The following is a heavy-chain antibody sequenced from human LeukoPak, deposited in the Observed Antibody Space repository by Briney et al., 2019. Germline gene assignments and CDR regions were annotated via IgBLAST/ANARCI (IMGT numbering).Heavy chain of an antibody. CDR1: GYTFTSYT. Sequence: ASVKVSCKASGYTFTSYTMNWVRQAPGQGLEWMGWINTNTGNPTYAQGFTGRFVFSLDTSVSTTYLQISGLQAEDAAVYYCARRRVNYAFDLWGQGTMVTVSS. D-gene: IGHD5-24*01. J-gene: IGHJ3*01. V-gene: IGHV7-4-1*02. CDR2: INTNTGNP. CDR3: ARRRVNYAFDL.